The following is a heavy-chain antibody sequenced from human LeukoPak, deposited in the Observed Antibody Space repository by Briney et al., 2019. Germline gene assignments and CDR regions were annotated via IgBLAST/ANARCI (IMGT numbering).Heavy chain of an antibody. CDR2: YYSGYT. D-gene: IGHD4-23*01. CDR3: ARGGTTVVIPFYY. J-gene: IGHJ4*02. Sequence: PSETLSLTCAGSGGSISNYYWGWIRQPPEKGLEWIGYYYSGYTNYTPSLKSRVTISVDTSKNQFYLKVRSVTAADTAVYYCARGGTTVVIPFYYWGQGTLVTVSS. CDR1: GGSISNYY. V-gene: IGHV4-59*01.